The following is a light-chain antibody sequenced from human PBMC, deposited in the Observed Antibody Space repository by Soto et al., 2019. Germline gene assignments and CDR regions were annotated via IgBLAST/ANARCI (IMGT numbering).Light chain of an antibody. V-gene: IGKV3-11*01. Sequence: EIVLTQSPATLSLSPGDTATLSCRASQSVTSSLAWFQQKPGQAPRLLIYDVSSRATAIPARFSGSGSGTDFTLTIRSLEPEDFAVYYCQQRTTWPTFVVGTKVDIK. CDR2: DVS. CDR1: QSVTSS. CDR3: QQRTTWPT. J-gene: IGKJ4*01.